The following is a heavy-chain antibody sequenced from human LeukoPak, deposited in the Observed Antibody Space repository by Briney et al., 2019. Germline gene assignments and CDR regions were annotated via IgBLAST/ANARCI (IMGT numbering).Heavy chain of an antibody. CDR2: ISGSGGST. J-gene: IGHJ4*02. D-gene: IGHD3-10*01. Sequence: PGGSLRLSCTVSGFTVSTTLMDWVRQAPGKGLEWVSAISGSGGSTYYADSVKGRFTISRDNSKNTLYLQMNSLRAEDTAVYYCAKEETTMVRGVYLDYWGQGTLVTVSS. V-gene: IGHV3-23*01. CDR3: AKEETTMVRGVYLDY. CDR1: GFTVSTTL.